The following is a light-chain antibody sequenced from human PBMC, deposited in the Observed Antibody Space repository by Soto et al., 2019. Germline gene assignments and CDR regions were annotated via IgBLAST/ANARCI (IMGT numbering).Light chain of an antibody. V-gene: IGLV2-23*01. CDR3: CSYAFSSTLA. J-gene: IGLJ3*02. CDR2: EGT. CDR1: CSDVGSYNL. Sequence: QSALTQPASVSGSRGQSITISCTGTCSDVGSYNLVSWYQQHPGKAPKLIISEGTKRPSGVSDRFSGSKSGNTASLTISGLQAEDEADYYCCSYAFSSTLAFGGGTKVTVL.